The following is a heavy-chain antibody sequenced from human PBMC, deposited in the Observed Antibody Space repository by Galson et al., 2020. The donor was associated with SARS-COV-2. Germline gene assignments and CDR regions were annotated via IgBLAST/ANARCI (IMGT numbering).Heavy chain of an antibody. J-gene: IGHJ6*02. CDR3: ARHPGPGLRFLEWLLSDYYYYGMDV. V-gene: IGHV4-39*01. D-gene: IGHD3-3*01. CDR2: IYYSGST. Sequence: ETSETLSLTCTVSGGSISSSRYYWGWIRQPPGTGLEWIGSIYYSGSTYYNPSLKSRVTISVDTSKNQFSLKPSSVTAADTAVYYCARHPGPGLRFLEWLLSDYYYYGMDVWGQGTTVTVSS. CDR1: GGSISSSRYY.